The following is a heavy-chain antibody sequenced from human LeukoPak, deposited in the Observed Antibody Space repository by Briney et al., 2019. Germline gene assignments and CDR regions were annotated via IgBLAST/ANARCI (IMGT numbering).Heavy chain of an antibody. D-gene: IGHD5-18*01. J-gene: IGHJ4*02. CDR1: GGSISSGDYY. V-gene: IGHV4-30-4*01. Sequence: SQTLSLTCTVSGGSISSGDYYWSWIRQPPGKGLEWIGYIYYSGSTYYNPTLKSRVTISVDTSNNQFSLKLSSVTAADPAVYYCARDLPALVPVYWGQGTLVTVSS. CDR3: ARDLPALVPVY. CDR2: IYYSGST.